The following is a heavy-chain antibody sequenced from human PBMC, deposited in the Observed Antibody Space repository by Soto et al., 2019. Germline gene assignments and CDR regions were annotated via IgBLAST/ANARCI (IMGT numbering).Heavy chain of an antibody. CDR3: ARDWGADYGGNVLDY. J-gene: IGHJ4*02. CDR1: GFTFSDYY. V-gene: IGHV3-11*06. D-gene: IGHD4-17*01. Sequence: GGSLRLSCAASGFTFSDYYMSWIRQAPGKGLEWVSYISSSSSYTNYADSVKGRFTISRDNAKSSLYLQMNSLRAEDTAVYYCARDWGADYGGNVLDYWGQGTLVTVSS. CDR2: ISSSSSYT.